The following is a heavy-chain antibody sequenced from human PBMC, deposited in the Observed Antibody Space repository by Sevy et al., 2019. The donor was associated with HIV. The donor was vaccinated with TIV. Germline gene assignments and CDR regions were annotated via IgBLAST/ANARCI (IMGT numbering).Heavy chain of an antibody. CDR3: AAAREYYEDSSGYLDY. V-gene: IGHV1-24*01. CDR1: GYTLTKLS. J-gene: IGHJ4*02. D-gene: IGHD3-22*01. CDR2: FDPEDGET. Sequence: ASVKVSCKVSGYTLTKLSMHWVRQAPGKGLEWMGRFDPEDGETIFAQKFQGRVTMTRDTSTDTAYMELSSLRSEDTAVYYCAAAREYYEDSSGYLDYWGQGTLVTVSS.